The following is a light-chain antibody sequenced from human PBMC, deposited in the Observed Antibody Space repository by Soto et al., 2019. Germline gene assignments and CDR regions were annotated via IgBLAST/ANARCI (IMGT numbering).Light chain of an antibody. V-gene: IGLV2-14*01. CDR3: SSYTSSSTLVV. J-gene: IGLJ2*01. Sequence: QSALTPPASVSGSPGQSITISCTGTSSDVGDYNYVSWYQQHPGKAPKLMIYDVSNRPSGVSNRFSGSKSGNTASLTISGLQGEDEADYYCSSYTSSSTLVVFGGGTKLAV. CDR1: SSDVGDYNY. CDR2: DVS.